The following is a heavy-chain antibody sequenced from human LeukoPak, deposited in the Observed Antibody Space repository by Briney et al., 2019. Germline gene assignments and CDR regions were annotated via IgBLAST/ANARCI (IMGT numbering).Heavy chain of an antibody. J-gene: IGHJ5*02. D-gene: IGHD2-15*01. CDR1: VGAFSSHA. CDR3: ASAVDATVVSWFDP. Sequence: SVKVSCKSSVGAFSSHAISWVRQAPGQGLEWMGGIIPIFGTANNAQKFQGRVTITADESTSTAYMELSSLRSEDTAVYCSASAVDATVVSWFDPWGQGTLVTVSS. CDR2: IIPIFGTA. V-gene: IGHV1-69*13.